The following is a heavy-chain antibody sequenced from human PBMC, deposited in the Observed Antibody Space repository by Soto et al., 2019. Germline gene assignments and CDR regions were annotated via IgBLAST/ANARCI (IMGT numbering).Heavy chain of an antibody. D-gene: IGHD2-15*01. V-gene: IGHV5-10-1*01. J-gene: IGHJ6*02. Sequence: GESLKISCTGSGYSFTSYWISWVRQMPGKGLEWMGRIDPSDSYTNYSPSFQGHVTISADKSISTAYLQWSSLKASDTAMYYCARYEGLLPPTYYYYGMDVWGQGTTVTVSS. CDR3: ARYEGLLPPTYYYYGMDV. CDR2: IDPSDSYT. CDR1: GYSFTSYW.